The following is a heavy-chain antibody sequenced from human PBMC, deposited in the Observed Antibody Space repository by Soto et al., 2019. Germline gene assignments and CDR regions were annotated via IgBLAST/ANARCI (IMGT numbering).Heavy chain of an antibody. V-gene: IGHV3-11*05. CDR1: GFTLSDYY. Sequence: GGSLRLSCVASGFTLSDYYMSWIRQAPGKGLEWVSYISSSGTYTNYADSVKGRFTISRDNAKNSLFLQMNSLRGDDTAVYYCARGGDYIADWFDPWGQGTLVTVSS. J-gene: IGHJ5*02. CDR2: ISSSGTYT. CDR3: ARGGDYIADWFDP. D-gene: IGHD4-17*01.